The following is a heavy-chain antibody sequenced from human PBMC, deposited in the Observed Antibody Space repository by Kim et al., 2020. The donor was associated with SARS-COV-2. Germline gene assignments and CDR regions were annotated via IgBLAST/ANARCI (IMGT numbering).Heavy chain of an antibody. CDR3: ATSTWDY. Sequence: SETLSLTCTVSGGSISSSSYYWGWIRQPPGKGLEWIGSIYYSGSTYYNPSLKSRVTISVDTSKNQFSLKLSSVTAADTAVYYCATSTWDYWGQGTLVTVSS. J-gene: IGHJ4*02. D-gene: IGHD2-2*01. CDR2: IYYSGST. V-gene: IGHV4-39*01. CDR1: GGSISSSSYY.